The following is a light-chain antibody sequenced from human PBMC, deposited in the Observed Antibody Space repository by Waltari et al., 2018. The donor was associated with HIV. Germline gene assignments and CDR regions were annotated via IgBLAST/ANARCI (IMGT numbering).Light chain of an antibody. CDR2: DPS. Sequence: QPALTPPASVSGSPGQSLTLPCTGASSAVGRHTHVSWYQHPPGKAPKLIIHDPSNRPSGVSDRFSGSKSGTTASLTISGLQAEDEADYYCSSYTSSMTVVFGGGTKLTVL. CDR3: SSYTSSMTVV. CDR1: SSAVGRHTH. V-gene: IGLV2-14*03. J-gene: IGLJ2*01.